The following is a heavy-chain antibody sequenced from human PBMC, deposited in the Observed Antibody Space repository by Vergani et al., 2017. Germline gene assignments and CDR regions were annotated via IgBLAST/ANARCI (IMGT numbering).Heavy chain of an antibody. J-gene: IGHJ3*02. Sequence: QVQLQESGPGLVKPSQTLSLTCTVSGGSISSGDYYWSWIRQPPGKGLEWIGYIYYSGSTYYNPSLKSRVTISVYTSKNQFSLKLSSVTAADTAVYYCARAGYCSSTSCYTSDAFDIWGQGTMVTVSS. V-gene: IGHV4-30-4*01. CDR3: ARAGYCSSTSCYTSDAFDI. CDR2: IYYSGST. D-gene: IGHD2-2*02. CDR1: GGSISSGDYY.